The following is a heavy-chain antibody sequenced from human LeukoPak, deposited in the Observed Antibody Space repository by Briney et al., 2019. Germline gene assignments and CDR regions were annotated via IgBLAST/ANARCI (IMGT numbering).Heavy chain of an antibody. CDR3: AKGTWIQLWRDAFDI. J-gene: IGHJ3*02. Sequence: PGRSLRLSCAASGFTFSSYGMHWVRQAPGKGLGWVAVISYDGSNKYYADSVKGRFTISRDNSKNTLYLQMNSLRAEDTAVYYCAKGTWIQLWRDAFDIWGQGTMVTVSS. V-gene: IGHV3-30*18. CDR2: ISYDGSNK. CDR1: GFTFSSYG. D-gene: IGHD5-18*01.